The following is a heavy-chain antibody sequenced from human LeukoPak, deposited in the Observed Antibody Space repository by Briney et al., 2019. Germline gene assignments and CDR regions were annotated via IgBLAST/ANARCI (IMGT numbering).Heavy chain of an antibody. CDR1: GGSISSYY. J-gene: IGHJ4*02. Sequence: SETLSLTCTVSGGSISSYYWSWIRQPPGKGLEWIGYIYYSGSTNYNPSLKSRVTISVDTSKNQFSLKLSSVTAADTAVYYCARGPARYYYDSSGYSDYWGQGTLVTVSS. CDR3: ARGPARYYYDSSGYSDY. D-gene: IGHD3-22*01. V-gene: IGHV4-59*01. CDR2: IYYSGST.